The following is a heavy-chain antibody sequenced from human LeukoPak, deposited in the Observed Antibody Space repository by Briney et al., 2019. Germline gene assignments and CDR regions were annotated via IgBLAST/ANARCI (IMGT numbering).Heavy chain of an antibody. D-gene: IGHD4-11*01. CDR2: IIPIFGTA. CDR3: ARETPHYSSPDY. V-gene: IGHV1-69*05. Sequence: SVKVSCKASGGTFSSYAISWVRQAPGQGLEWMGGIIPIFGTANYAQKFQGRVTITTDESTSTAYMELSRLRSDDTAVYYCARETPHYSSPDYWGQGTLVTVSS. CDR1: GGTFSSYA. J-gene: IGHJ4*02.